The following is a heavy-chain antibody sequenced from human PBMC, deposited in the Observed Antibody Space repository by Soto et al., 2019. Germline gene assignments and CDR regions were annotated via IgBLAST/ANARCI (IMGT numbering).Heavy chain of an antibody. CDR3: ARDLDYYGSGSHYYYGMGV. CDR1: GGTFSRYA. Sequence: GASVKVSCKASGGTFSRYAFSWVRQAPGQGLEWMGGIVPIYGTRGFAQKFQGRLTITAEEPTRTAYMELSSLRSEDTAVYYCARDLDYYGSGSHYYYGMGVWGQGTTVTVSS. D-gene: IGHD3-10*01. CDR2: IVPIYGTR. J-gene: IGHJ6*02. V-gene: IGHV1-69*13.